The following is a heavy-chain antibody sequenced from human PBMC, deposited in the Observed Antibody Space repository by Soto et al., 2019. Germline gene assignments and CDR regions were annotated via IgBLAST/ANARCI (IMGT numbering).Heavy chain of an antibody. J-gene: IGHJ4*02. Sequence: QVQLQESGPGLVTPSQTLSLTCTVSGGSISSGDYYWSWIRQRPGKGLKWIGYIYYGGSTYYNPSLNRIVTISVDTSNNQFSLKLSSVTAADTAVYYCAGDHGPHYLDYGGQGTLVTVSS. CDR2: IYYGGST. CDR3: AGDHGPHYLDY. V-gene: IGHV4-30-4*01. CDR1: GGSISSGDYY.